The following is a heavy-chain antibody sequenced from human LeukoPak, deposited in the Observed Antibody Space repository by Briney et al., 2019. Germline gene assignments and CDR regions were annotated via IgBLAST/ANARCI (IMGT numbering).Heavy chain of an antibody. Sequence: GGSLRLSCAASGFTFSSYAMSWVRQAPGKGLEWVSAISGSGGSTYYADSVKGRFTISRDNSKNTLYLQMNSLRAEDTAVYYCAKTGTRADWLFPYFDYWGQGTLVTVSS. CDR2: ISGSGGST. D-gene: IGHD3-9*01. J-gene: IGHJ4*02. V-gene: IGHV3-23*01. CDR1: GFTFSSYA. CDR3: AKTGTRADWLFPYFDY.